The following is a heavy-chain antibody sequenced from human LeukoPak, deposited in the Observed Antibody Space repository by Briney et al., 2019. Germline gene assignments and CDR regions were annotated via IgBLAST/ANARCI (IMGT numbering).Heavy chain of an antibody. Sequence: GGTLRLSCAASGFTFSSYGMSWVRQAPGKGLEWVSAISGSGGSTYYADSVKGRFTISRDNSKNTLYLQMNSLRAEDTAVYYCAKDPSSSWYWSFDYWGQGTLVTVSS. D-gene: IGHD6-13*01. CDR3: AKDPSSSWYWSFDY. CDR1: GFTFSSYG. J-gene: IGHJ4*02. V-gene: IGHV3-23*01. CDR2: ISGSGGST.